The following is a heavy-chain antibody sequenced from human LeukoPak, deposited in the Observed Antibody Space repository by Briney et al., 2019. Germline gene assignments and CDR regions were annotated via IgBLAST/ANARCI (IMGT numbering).Heavy chain of an antibody. D-gene: IGHD5-18*01. Sequence: SETLSLTCTVSGGSISSSSYYWGWIRQPPGKGLEWIGSIYYSGSTYYNPSLKSRVTISVDTSKNQFSLKLSSVTAADTAVYYCARASRADSWIQLGHDAFDIWGQGTMVTVSS. CDR2: IYYSGST. CDR3: ARASRADSWIQLGHDAFDI. J-gene: IGHJ3*02. V-gene: IGHV4-39*07. CDR1: GGSISSSSYY.